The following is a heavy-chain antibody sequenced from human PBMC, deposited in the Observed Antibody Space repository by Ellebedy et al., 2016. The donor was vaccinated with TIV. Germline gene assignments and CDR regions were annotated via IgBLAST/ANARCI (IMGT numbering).Heavy chain of an antibody. D-gene: IGHD6-19*01. V-gene: IGHV1-24*01. CDR3: ATDLQQWLGFDY. CDR2: FDPEDGET. J-gene: IGHJ4*02. CDR1: GFTLTELS. Sequence: AASVKVSCKVSGFTLTELSMHWVRQAPGEGLEWLGGFDPEDGETIYAQKFQGRVTMTEDTSTDTAYMELSSLRSEDTAVYYCATDLQQWLGFDYWGQGTLVTVSS.